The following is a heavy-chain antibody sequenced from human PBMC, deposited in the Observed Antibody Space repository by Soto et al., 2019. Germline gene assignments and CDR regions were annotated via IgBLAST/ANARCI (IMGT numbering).Heavy chain of an antibody. CDR3: ARDGDASGWYHYGMDV. D-gene: IGHD6-19*01. CDR2: IKQDGSEK. CDR1: GFTLSPFW. J-gene: IGHJ6*02. Sequence: VSLRLSCAASGFTLSPFWMNWVRQAPGKGLEWVANIKQDGSEKYYADSVKGRFIISRDNAKNSLYLHLNNLRAEDTAVYYCARDGDASGWYHYGMDVWGQGTLVTVSS. V-gene: IGHV3-7*01.